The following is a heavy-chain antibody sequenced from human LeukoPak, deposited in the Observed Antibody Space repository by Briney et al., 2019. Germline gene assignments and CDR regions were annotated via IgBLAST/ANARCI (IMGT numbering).Heavy chain of an antibody. J-gene: IGHJ3*02. D-gene: IGHD5-12*01. Sequence: GRSLRLSCAASGFTFSSYGMHWVRQVPGKGLEWVAVIWYDGSNKYYADSVKGRFTISRGNSKNTLYLQMNSLRAEDTAVYYCARDVDYAFDIWGQGTMVTVSS. CDR3: ARDVDYAFDI. CDR2: IWYDGSNK. CDR1: GFTFSSYG. V-gene: IGHV3-33*01.